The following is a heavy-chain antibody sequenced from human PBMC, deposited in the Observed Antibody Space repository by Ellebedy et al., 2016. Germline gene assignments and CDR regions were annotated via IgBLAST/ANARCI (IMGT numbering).Heavy chain of an antibody. D-gene: IGHD3-22*01. Sequence: SETLSLXCSVSGDSMNSGAYYWSWIRQPAGKALEWIGRIYTGGNTIYNPSLKSRVTMSVDTSKNKFSLTLNSLTAADTAVYYCARGLYFDSSGYHYWFDAWGQGTLVTVSP. CDR2: IYTGGNT. CDR1: GDSMNSGAYY. V-gene: IGHV4-61*02. CDR3: ARGLYFDSSGYHYWFDA. J-gene: IGHJ5*02.